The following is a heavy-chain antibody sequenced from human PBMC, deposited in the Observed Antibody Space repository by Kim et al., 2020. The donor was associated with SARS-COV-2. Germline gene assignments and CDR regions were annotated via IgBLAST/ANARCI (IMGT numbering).Heavy chain of an antibody. CDR2: IYHSGST. CDR1: GGSISSGGYS. Sequence: SETLSLTCAVSGGSISSGGYSWSWIRQPPGKGLEWIGYIYHSGSTYYNPSLKSRVTISVDRSKNQFSLKLSSVTAADTAVYYCARGVLAARYGMDVWGQGTTVTVSS. D-gene: IGHD2-15*01. CDR3: ARGVLAARYGMDV. V-gene: IGHV4-30-2*01. J-gene: IGHJ6*02.